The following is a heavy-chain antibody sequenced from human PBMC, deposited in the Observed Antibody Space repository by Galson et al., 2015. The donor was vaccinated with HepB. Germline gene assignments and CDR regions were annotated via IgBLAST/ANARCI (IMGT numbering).Heavy chain of an antibody. V-gene: IGHV3-30-3*01. CDR1: GFTFSSYA. J-gene: IGHJ6*02. CDR2: ISYDGSNK. Sequence: SLRLSCAASGFTFSSYAMHWVRQAPGKGLEWVAVISYDGSNKYYADSVKGRFTISRDNSKNTLYLQMNSLRAEDTAVYYCARDLEGTIVVVPAAEETPYYYYRMDVWGQGTTVTVSS. D-gene: IGHD2-2*01. CDR3: ARDLEGTIVVVPAAEETPYYYYRMDV.